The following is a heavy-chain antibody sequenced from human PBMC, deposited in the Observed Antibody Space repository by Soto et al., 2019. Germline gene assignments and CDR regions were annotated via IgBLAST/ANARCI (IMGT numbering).Heavy chain of an antibody. J-gene: IGHJ6*02. V-gene: IGHV1-18*01. CDR2: ISAYNGNT. Sequence: QVQLVQSGAEVKKPGASVKVSCKASGYTFTSYGISWVRQAPGQGLEWMGWISAYNGNTNYAQKLQGRVTMTTDTSTSTADMELRRLRSDETAVYYCARDMWSSSWYYYYGMDVWGQGTTVTVSS. D-gene: IGHD6-13*01. CDR1: GYTFTSYG. CDR3: ARDMWSSSWYYYYGMDV.